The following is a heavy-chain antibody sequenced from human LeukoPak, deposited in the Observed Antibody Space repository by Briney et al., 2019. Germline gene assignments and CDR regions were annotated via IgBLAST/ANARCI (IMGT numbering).Heavy chain of an antibody. J-gene: IGHJ4*02. V-gene: IGHV1-46*03. CDR2: INPSGGST. CDR3: ARDQLLRYFDWLLPYEYYFDY. Sequence: ASVKVSCKASGYTFTSYYMHWVRQAPGQGLERRGIINPSGGSTSYAQKFQGRVTMTRDTSTSTVYMELSSLRSEDTAVYYCARDQLLRYFDWLLPYEYYFDYWGQGTLVTVSS. CDR1: GYTFTSYY. D-gene: IGHD3-9*01.